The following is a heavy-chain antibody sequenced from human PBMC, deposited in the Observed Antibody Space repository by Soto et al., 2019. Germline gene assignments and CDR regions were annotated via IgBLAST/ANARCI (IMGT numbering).Heavy chain of an antibody. CDR3: ARGVRDSIAVAGTLAV. CDR2: ISAYNGNT. CDR1: GYTFTSYG. D-gene: IGHD6-19*01. Sequence: DSLKVSCKASGYTFTSYGISWVRQAPGQGLEWMGWISAYNGNTNYAQKLQGRVTMTTDTSTSTAYMELRSLRSDDTAVYYCARGVRDSIAVAGTLAVWGKGNTVT. J-gene: IGHJ6*03. V-gene: IGHV1-18*04.